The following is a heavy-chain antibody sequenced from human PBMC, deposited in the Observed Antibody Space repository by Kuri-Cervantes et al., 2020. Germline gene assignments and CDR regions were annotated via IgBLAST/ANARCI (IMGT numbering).Heavy chain of an antibody. J-gene: IGHJ6*04. CDR1: GFTFSSYA. CDR2: ISYDGSNK. D-gene: IGHD1-1*01. CDR3: ARDHNGNVSYMDV. V-gene: IGHV3-30-3*01. Sequence: GESLKISCAASGFTFSSYAMHWVRQAPGKGLEWVAVISYDGSNKYYADSVKGRFTISRGNAKNSVFLQMDSLRAEDTAVYYCARDHNGNVSYMDVWGKGTTVTVSS.